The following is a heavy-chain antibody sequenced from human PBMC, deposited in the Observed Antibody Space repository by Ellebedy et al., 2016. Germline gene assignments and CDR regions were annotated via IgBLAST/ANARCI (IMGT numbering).Heavy chain of an antibody. D-gene: IGHD2-2*01. J-gene: IGHJ4*02. CDR3: ASPYCSSTSCYVQGLDY. V-gene: IGHV1-46*03. CDR2: INPSGGST. CDR1: GYTFTSYY. Sequence: ASVKVSCXASGYTFTSYYMHWVRQAPGQGLEWMGIINPSGGSTSYAQKFQGRVTMTRDTSTSTVYMELSSLRSEGTAVYYCASPYCSSTSCYVQGLDYWGQGTLVTVSS.